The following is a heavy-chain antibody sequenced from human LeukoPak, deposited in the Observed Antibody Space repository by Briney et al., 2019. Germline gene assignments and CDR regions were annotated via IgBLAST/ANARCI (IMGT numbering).Heavy chain of an antibody. CDR2: IYSCGST. D-gene: IGHD3-9*01. Sequence: GGSLRLSCAASGFTVSSNYMSWVRQAPGKGLEWVSVIYSCGSTYYADSVKGRFTISRDNSKNTLYLQMNSLRAEDTAVYYCAKEGSVLRYFDWLAPSYYYYYMDVWGKGTTVTVSS. V-gene: IGHV3-66*01. CDR3: AKEGSVLRYFDWLAPSYYYYYMDV. CDR1: GFTVSSNY. J-gene: IGHJ6*03.